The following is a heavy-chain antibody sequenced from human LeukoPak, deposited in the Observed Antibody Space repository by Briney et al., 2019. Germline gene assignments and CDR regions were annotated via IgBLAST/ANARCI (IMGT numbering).Heavy chain of an antibody. Sequence: ASVKVSCKASGYTFTGYYIHWVRRAPGQGLEWMGWIHPNSGGTKFAQSFQGRVTLTRDTSITTASMELSNLISNDTAVYFCARTAYPSSSWFDPWGQGTQVTVSS. J-gene: IGHJ5*02. CDR1: GYTFTGYY. CDR3: ARTAYPSSSWFDP. CDR2: IHPNSGGT. V-gene: IGHV1-2*02. D-gene: IGHD6-6*01.